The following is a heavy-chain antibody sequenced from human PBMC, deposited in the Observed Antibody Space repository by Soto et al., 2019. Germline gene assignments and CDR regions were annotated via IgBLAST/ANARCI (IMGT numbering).Heavy chain of an antibody. Sequence: QVQLQESGPGLVKPSQTLSLTCTFSGGSISSGGYYWSWIRQHPGKGLEWIGYIYYSGSTYYNPSLKSRVTISVDTSKIQFALKLSSVTAADTAVYYCARGLVVPAADNGDDAFDIWGQGTMVTVSS. CDR3: ARGLVVPAADNGDDAFDI. V-gene: IGHV4-31*03. CDR1: GGSISSGGYY. D-gene: IGHD2-2*01. CDR2: IYYSGST. J-gene: IGHJ3*02.